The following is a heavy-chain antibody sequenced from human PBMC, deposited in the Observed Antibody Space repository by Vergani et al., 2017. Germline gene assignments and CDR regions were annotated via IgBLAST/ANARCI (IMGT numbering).Heavy chain of an antibody. D-gene: IGHD3-3*01. V-gene: IGHV3-49*03. Sequence: EVQLVESGGGLVQPGRSLRLSCTASGFTFGDYAMSWFRQAPGKGLEWVGFIRSKAYGGTTEYAASVKGRFTISRDDSKSIAYLQMNSLKTEDTAVYYCTRCRNFWSDSLYYYYMDVWAKGPRSPSP. CDR3: TRCRNFWSDSLYYYYMDV. J-gene: IGHJ6*03. CDR2: IRSKAYGGTT. CDR1: GFTFGDYA.